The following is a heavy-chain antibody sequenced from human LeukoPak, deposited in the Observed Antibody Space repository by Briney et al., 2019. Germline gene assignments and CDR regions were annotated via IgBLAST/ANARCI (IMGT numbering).Heavy chain of an antibody. CDR1: GYTFTSYG. CDR3: ARKSYYYYYMDV. J-gene: IGHJ6*03. CDR2: NSAYNGNT. Sequence: VASVKVSCKASGYTFTSYGISWVRQAPGQGLEWMGWNSAYNGNTNYAQKLQGRVTMTTDTSTSTAYMELRSLRSDDTAVYYCARKSYYYYYMDVWGKGTTVTVSS. V-gene: IGHV1-18*01.